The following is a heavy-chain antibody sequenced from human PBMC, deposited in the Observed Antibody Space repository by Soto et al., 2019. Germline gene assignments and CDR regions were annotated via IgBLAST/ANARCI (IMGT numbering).Heavy chain of an antibody. CDR2: IYYSGST. J-gene: IGHJ5*02. CDR3: ARLVEVYGGYNWFDP. Sequence: SETLSLTCTVSGGSISSGDYYWSWIRQPPGKGLEWIGYIYYSGSTYYNPSLKSRVTISVDTSKNQFSLKLSSVTAADTAVYYCARLVEVYGGYNWFDPWGQGTLVTVSS. V-gene: IGHV4-30-4*08. D-gene: IGHD4-17*01. CDR1: GGSISSGDYY.